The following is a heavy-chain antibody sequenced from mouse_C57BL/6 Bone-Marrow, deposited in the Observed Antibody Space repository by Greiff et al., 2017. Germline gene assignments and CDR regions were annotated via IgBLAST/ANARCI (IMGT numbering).Heavy chain of an antibody. CDR3: ASTEGYYYDMDY. V-gene: IGHV5-6*02. Sequence: DVMLVESGGDLVKPGGSLKLSCAASGFTFSSYGMSWVRQTPDKRLEWVATISSGGSYTYYPDSVKGRFTISRDNAKNTLYLQMSRLKSEDTAMYYCASTEGYYYDMDYWGQGTSVTVSS. CDR2: ISSGGSYT. CDR1: GFTFSSYG. J-gene: IGHJ4*01.